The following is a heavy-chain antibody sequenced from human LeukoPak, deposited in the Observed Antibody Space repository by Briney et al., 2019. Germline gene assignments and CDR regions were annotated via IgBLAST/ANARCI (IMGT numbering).Heavy chain of an antibody. Sequence: PGGSLRLSCAVSAFTFSDNYMTWIRQAPGKGLESVSYISPSGTDISYADSVKGRFTISRDNAKNSLYLQMNSLRAEDTAVYYCARDRSEFFWTCFDYWGQGTLVTVSS. CDR3: ARDRSEFFWTCFDY. J-gene: IGHJ4*02. CDR1: AFTFSDNY. CDR2: ISPSGTDI. D-gene: IGHD3/OR15-3a*01. V-gene: IGHV3-11*04.